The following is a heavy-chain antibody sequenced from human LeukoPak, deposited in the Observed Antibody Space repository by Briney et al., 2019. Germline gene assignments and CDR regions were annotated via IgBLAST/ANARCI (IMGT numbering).Heavy chain of an antibody. CDR2: ISYDGSNK. CDR1: GFTFSSYA. D-gene: IGHD4-23*01. CDR3: ARSDYGGNDY. Sequence: GGSLRLSCAASGFTFSSYAMHWVRQAPGKGLEWVAVISYDGSNKYYADSVKGRFTISRDNSKNTLCLQMNSLRAEDTAVYYCARSDYGGNDYWGQGTLVTVSS. J-gene: IGHJ4*02. V-gene: IGHV3-30-3*01.